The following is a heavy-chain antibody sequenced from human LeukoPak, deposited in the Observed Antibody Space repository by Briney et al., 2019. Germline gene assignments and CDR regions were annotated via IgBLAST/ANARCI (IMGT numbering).Heavy chain of an antibody. CDR2: INPSGGST. V-gene: IGHV1-46*01. D-gene: IGHD3-16*01. CDR3: ARGDYDSGHFFDY. Sequence: ASVKVSCKASGYTFITYYMHWVRQAPGQGLEWMGIINPSGGSTSFAEKFQGRVTMTRDTSTSTAFMELSSLRSEDTAVYYCARGDYDSGHFFDYWGQGTLVTVSS. J-gene: IGHJ4*02. CDR1: GYTFITYY.